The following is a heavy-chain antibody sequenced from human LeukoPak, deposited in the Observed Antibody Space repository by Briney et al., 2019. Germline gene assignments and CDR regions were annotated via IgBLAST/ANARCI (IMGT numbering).Heavy chain of an antibody. CDR3: AHSINSSSFYFQH. J-gene: IGHJ1*01. CDR1: GYTFTGYY. Sequence: ASVKVSCKASGYTFTGYYMHWVRQAPGQGLEWMGWINPNSGGTNYAQKFQGRVTMTRDTSISTAYMELSRLRSGDTAVYYCAHSINSSSFYFQHWGQGTLVTVSS. D-gene: IGHD6-6*01. CDR2: INPNSGGT. V-gene: IGHV1-2*02.